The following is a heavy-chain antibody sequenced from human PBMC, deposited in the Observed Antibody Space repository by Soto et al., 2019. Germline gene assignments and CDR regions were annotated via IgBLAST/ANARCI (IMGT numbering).Heavy chain of an antibody. V-gene: IGHV3-23*01. CDR1: GFPFSSYA. Sequence: PGGSLRLSCAASGFPFSSYAMSWVRQAPGKGLEWVSAISGSGGSTYYADPVKGRFTISRDNSKNTLYLQMNSLRAEDTAVYYCANGYDLWSGYYYYMDVWGKGTTVTVSS. D-gene: IGHD3-3*01. J-gene: IGHJ6*03. CDR3: ANGYDLWSGYYYYMDV. CDR2: ISGSGGST.